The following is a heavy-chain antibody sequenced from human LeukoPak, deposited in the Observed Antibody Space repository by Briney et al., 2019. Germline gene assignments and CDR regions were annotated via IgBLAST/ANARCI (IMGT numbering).Heavy chain of an antibody. Sequence: ASVKVSCKASGYTFTSYDINWVRQATGQGLEWMGWMNPNSGNTGYAQQFQGRVTMTRNTSISTAYMELSSLRSEDTAVYYCARSLAPDFWSLYYYYYYMDVWGKGTTVTVSS. J-gene: IGHJ6*03. CDR1: GYTFTSYD. D-gene: IGHD3-3*01. V-gene: IGHV1-8*01. CDR2: MNPNSGNT. CDR3: ARSLAPDFWSLYYYYYYMDV.